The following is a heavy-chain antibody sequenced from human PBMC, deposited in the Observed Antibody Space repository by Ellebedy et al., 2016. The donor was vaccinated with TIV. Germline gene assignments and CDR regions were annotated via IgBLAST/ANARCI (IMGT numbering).Heavy chain of an antibody. CDR2: IKQDGSEK. V-gene: IGHV3-7*01. D-gene: IGHD5-18*01. Sequence: GESLKISCAASGFTFSSYWMSWVRQAPGKGLEWVANIKQDGSEKYYVDSVKGRFTISRDNAKNSLYLQMNSLRAEDTAVYYCARVRGYSSYFDYWGQGTLVTVSS. CDR1: GFTFSSYW. J-gene: IGHJ4*02. CDR3: ARVRGYSSYFDY.